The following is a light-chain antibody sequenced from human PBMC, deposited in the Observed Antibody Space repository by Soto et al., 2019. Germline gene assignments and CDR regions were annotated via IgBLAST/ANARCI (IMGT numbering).Light chain of an antibody. CDR1: QSVSRN. CDR3: QEYSKWPLFT. V-gene: IGKV3-15*01. J-gene: IGKJ3*01. CDR2: GAS. Sequence: EIVVTQSPGILSVSPGERATLSCRASQSVSRNLAWYQQKPGQAPTLLIYGASTRATGIPARFTGSGSGTAFTLTISSLQSEDFAVYYCQEYSKWPLFTFGPGTKVDI.